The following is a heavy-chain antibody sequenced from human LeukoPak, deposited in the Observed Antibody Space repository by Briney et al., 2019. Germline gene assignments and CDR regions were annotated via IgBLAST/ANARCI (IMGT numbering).Heavy chain of an antibody. V-gene: IGHV3-30*19. Sequence: GGSLRLTCAASGFTFSSYGMHWVRQAPGKGLEWVAVISYDGSNKYYADSVKGRFTISRDNSKNTLYLQMNSLRAEDTAVYYCARARAIGIVGATMLDYWGQGTLVTVSS. CDR1: GFTFSSYG. J-gene: IGHJ4*02. CDR3: ARARAIGIVGATMLDY. CDR2: ISYDGSNK. D-gene: IGHD1-26*01.